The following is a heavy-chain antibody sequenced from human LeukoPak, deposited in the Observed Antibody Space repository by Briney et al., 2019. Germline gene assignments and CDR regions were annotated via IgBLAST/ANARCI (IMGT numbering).Heavy chain of an antibody. V-gene: IGHV4-31*03. Sequence: PSETLSLTCTVSGFSISSGGYYWSWVRQHPGKGLEWIGYIYYSGSTYYNASIKSRVTISVDTSKNQFSLKLSCVTAADTAVYYCARENGGNSGFDYWGQGTLVTVSS. D-gene: IGHD4-23*01. J-gene: IGHJ4*02. CDR3: ARENGGNSGFDY. CDR2: IYYSGST. CDR1: GFSISSGGYY.